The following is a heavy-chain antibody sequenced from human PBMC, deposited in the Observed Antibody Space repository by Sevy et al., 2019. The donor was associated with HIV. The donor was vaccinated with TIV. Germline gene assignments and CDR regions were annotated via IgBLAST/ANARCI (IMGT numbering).Heavy chain of an antibody. CDR1: GFTFSNYA. J-gene: IGHJ4*02. Sequence: GGSLRLSCAASGFTFSNYAMHWVRQAPGKGLEWVAVISYDGSNKYYGDSVKGRFTISRDNSKNTLYLQMNSLRAEDMAVYYCAKIIRGGTYFSPFDFWGQGTLVTVSS. CDR3: AKIIRGGTYFSPFDF. CDR2: ISYDGSNK. V-gene: IGHV3-30*18. D-gene: IGHD1-26*01.